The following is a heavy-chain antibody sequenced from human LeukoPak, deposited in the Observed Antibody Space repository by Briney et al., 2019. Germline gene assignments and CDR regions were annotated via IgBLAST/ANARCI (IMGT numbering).Heavy chain of an antibody. D-gene: IGHD2-2*01. CDR3: AREYCSSTSCYARSAFDI. Sequence: GGSLRLSCAASGFTFSSYWMHWVRQAPGKGLEWVSVIYSGGSTYYADSVRGRFTISRDNSKNTLYLQMNSLRAEDTAVYYCAREYCSSTSCYARSAFDIWGQGTMVTVSS. CDR1: GFTFSSYW. J-gene: IGHJ3*02. V-gene: IGHV3-66*01. CDR2: IYSGGST.